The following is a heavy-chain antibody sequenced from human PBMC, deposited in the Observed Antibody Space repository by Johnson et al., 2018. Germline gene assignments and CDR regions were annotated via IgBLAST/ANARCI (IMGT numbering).Heavy chain of an antibody. CDR3: SRGTRGYYGMDV. V-gene: IGHV3-74*02. CDR2: INSVGSTI. J-gene: IGHJ6*02. CDR1: EFRFSSYW. Sequence: VQLVESGGGLVQXGGSLRLXCAASEFRFSSYWMNWVRQAPGKGLVWVSRINSVGSTISYAASVKGRFSSTRDKAKNPLCLQMNSLRDDDTVVYYCSRGTRGYYGMDVWGQGTTVTVYS. D-gene: IGHD3-16*01.